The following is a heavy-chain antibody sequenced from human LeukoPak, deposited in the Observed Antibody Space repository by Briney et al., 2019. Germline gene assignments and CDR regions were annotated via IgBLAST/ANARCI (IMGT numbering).Heavy chain of an antibody. D-gene: IGHD2-2*01. Sequence: GGSLRLSCVGSGFTFSSYHMNWVRQAPGKGLEWVSYISSSSSTIYYADSVKGRFTISRDNAKNSLYLQMNSLRAEDTAVYYCAKVLVVVVPAAIGGFDYWGQGTLVTVSS. J-gene: IGHJ4*02. CDR1: GFTFSSYH. CDR2: ISSSSSTI. V-gene: IGHV3-48*01. CDR3: AKVLVVVVPAAIGGFDY.